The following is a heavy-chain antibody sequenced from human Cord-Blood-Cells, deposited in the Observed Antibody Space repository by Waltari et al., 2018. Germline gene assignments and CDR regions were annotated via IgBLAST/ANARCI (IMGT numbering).Heavy chain of an antibody. V-gene: IGHV4-31*03. Sequence: QVQLQESGPGLVKPSQTLSLTCTVSGGSISSGGYYWSWIRQHHGEGLEWIGYIYYSGSTYYNPSLKSRVTISVDTSKNQFSLKLSSVTAADTAVYYCARGYSSSWYLYYYYGMDVWGQGTTVTVSS. CDR3: ARGYSSSWYLYYYYGMDV. CDR2: IYYSGST. CDR1: GGSISSGGYY. D-gene: IGHD6-13*01. J-gene: IGHJ6*02.